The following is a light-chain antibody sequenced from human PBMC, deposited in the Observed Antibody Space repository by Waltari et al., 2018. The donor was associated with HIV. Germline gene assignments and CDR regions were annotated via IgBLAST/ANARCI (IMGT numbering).Light chain of an antibody. CDR3: HQYGTSPMT. CDR1: LTVSSNY. V-gene: IGKV3-20*01. Sequence: IVLTQSPDTLSVSPGERITLPCRASLTVSSNYLAWYHQRPGQSPKLVIYGASNRVTGVPDRISGSGTGTDFTLSIDDVEPEDSGIYFCHQYGTSPMTFGGGT. J-gene: IGKJ4*01. CDR2: GAS.